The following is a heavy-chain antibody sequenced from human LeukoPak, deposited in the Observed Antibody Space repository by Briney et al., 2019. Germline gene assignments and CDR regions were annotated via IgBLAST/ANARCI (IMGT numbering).Heavy chain of an antibody. D-gene: IGHD1-26*01. V-gene: IGHV4-59*01. CDR1: GGSISNYY. CDR2: IYYSGST. J-gene: IGHJ5*02. Sequence: SETLSLTCTVSGGSISNYYWSWIRQPPGKGLEWIGYIYYSGSTNYNPSLKSRVTISVDTSKNQFSLKLSSVTAADTAVYYCARVIVPTIATPWFDPWGQGTLVTVSS. CDR3: ARVIVPTIATPWFDP.